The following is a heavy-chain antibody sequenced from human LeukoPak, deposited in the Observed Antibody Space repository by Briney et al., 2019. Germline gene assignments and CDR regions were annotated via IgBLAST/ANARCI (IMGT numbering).Heavy chain of an antibody. J-gene: IGHJ5*02. Sequence: SETLSLTCAVSGGSISSSNWWSWVRQPPGKGLEWIGEIYHSGSTNYNPSLKSRVTISADKSKNQFSLKLSSVTAADTAVCYCARGGYYGSGSYYRWGQGTLVTVSS. D-gene: IGHD3-10*01. CDR1: GGSISSSNW. CDR3: ARGGYYGSGSYYR. V-gene: IGHV4-4*02. CDR2: IYHSGST.